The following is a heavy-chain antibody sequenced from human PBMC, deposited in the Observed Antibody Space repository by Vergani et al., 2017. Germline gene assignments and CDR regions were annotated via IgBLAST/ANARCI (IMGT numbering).Heavy chain of an antibody. CDR1: GFTFSSYW. CDR3: AKAPGDYDLYYYYYGMDV. D-gene: IGHD3-3*01. Sequence: EVQLVESGGGLVQPGGSLRLSCAASGFTFSSYWMHWVRQVPGKGLVWVSRINSDGSRTSYADSVKGRFTISRDNAKNTLYLQMNSLRVEDTAVYYCAKAPGDYDLYYYYYGMDVWGQGTTVTVSS. J-gene: IGHJ6*02. V-gene: IGHV3-74*01. CDR2: INSDGSRT.